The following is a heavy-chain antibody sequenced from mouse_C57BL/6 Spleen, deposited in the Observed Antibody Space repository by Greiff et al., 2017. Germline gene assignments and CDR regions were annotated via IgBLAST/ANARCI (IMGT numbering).Heavy chain of an antibody. CDR3: AREWSSDY. CDR1: GYTFTSYW. CDR2: IHPGSGSP. J-gene: IGHJ2*01. D-gene: IGHD1-1*01. Sequence: QVQLQQSGAELVKPGASVKMSCTASGYTFTSYWMTWVTQRPGQGLEWIGDIHPGSGSPNYPENFQGQATLTVDTSSSTAYMQLSSRASEDSAGYYCAREWSSDYWGKGTTLTVSS. V-gene: IGHV1-55*01.